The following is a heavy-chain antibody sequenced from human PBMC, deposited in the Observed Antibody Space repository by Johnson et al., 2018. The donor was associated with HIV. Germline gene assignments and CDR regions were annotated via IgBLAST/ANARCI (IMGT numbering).Heavy chain of an antibody. CDR2: IYSGGST. D-gene: IGHD3-10*01. Sequence: VQLLESGGGLVQRGGSLRLSCVASGFSVSCNYMSWVRQAPGKGLEWVSVIYSGGSTYYADSVKGRFTISRDNSKNFLYLQMNSLKTEDTAVYYCTTDPYGSGPWGQGTMVTVSS. CDR1: GFSVSCNY. CDR3: TTDPYGSGP. J-gene: IGHJ3*01. V-gene: IGHV3-66*01.